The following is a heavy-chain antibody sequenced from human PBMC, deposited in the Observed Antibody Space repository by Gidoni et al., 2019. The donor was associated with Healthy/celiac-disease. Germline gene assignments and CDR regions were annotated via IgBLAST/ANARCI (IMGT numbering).Heavy chain of an antibody. V-gene: IGHV3-33*01. D-gene: IGHD4-4*01. Sequence: VIWYDGSNIYYADSVKGRFTISRDNSKNTLYLQMNSLRAEDTAVYYCARDHLSTAMDVWGQGTTVTVSS. CDR3: ARDHLSTAMDV. J-gene: IGHJ6*02. CDR2: IWYDGSNI.